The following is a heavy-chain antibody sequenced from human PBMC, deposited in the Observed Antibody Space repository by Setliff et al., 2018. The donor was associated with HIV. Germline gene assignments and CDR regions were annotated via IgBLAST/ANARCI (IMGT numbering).Heavy chain of an antibody. J-gene: IGHJ5*02. CDR2: IYKNGNV. D-gene: IGHD3-10*01. Sequence: SETLSLTCTVSDASISTGDYYWSWIRQSPGKGLEWIGYIYKNGNVYYNPSFKSRFTISIDTSKNQFSLRVMSVTAADTAVYFCARDIKASGESIRWFDPWGQGVLVTVSS. V-gene: IGHV4-30-4*08. CDR1: DASISTGDYY. CDR3: ARDIKASGESIRWFDP.